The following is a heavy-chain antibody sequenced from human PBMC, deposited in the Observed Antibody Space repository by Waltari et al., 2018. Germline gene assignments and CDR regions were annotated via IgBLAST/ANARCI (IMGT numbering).Heavy chain of an antibody. D-gene: IGHD4-17*01. Sequence: QVQLQQWGAGLLKPSETLSLTCAVYGGSFSGYYWSWIRQPPGKGLEWIGEINHSGSTNYNPSRKSRVTISVDTSKNQFSLKLSSVTAADTAVYYCAGDPDGDYSYYYYGMDVWGQGTTVTVSS. J-gene: IGHJ6*02. CDR1: GGSFSGYY. CDR2: INHSGST. V-gene: IGHV4-34*01. CDR3: AGDPDGDYSYYYYGMDV.